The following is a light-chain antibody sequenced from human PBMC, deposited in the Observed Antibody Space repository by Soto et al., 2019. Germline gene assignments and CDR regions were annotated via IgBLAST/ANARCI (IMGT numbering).Light chain of an antibody. J-gene: IGKJ4*01. Sequence: DIQMTQSPSTLSASVGDRVTITCRASQSVSTWLAWYQQKPGKDPKLLIHKASTLENGVPSMFSGSGSGTDFTLTISSLQPDDFTTYYCHQYHIYPVTFGGGTKVEIK. CDR1: QSVSTW. V-gene: IGKV1-5*03. CDR2: KAS. CDR3: HQYHIYPVT.